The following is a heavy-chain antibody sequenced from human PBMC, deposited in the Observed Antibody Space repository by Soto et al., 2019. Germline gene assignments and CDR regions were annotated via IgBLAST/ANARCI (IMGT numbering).Heavy chain of an antibody. D-gene: IGHD3-10*01. CDR1: GYTFSSFA. CDR3: ARAVARGVKTIYYYYGLDV. V-gene: IGHV1-3*01. J-gene: IGHJ6*02. Sequence: ASVKLTCKAPGYTFSSFAMRWLRHAPGQRLEWMGWINPGNGNTKYSQTFQGRVTITRDTSASTAYMELSSLRSEDTAVYYCARAVARGVKTIYYYYGLDVWGQGTTVTGSS. CDR2: INPGNGNT.